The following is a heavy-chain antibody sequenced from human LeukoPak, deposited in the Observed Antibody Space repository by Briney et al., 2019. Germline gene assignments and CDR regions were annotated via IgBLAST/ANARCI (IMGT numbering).Heavy chain of an antibody. Sequence: GGSLRLSCAASGFTFSTYGMHWVRQAPGEGLDWVGFIWYDGNEKHYADCAKGRFTISRDNSEHALYLHKSSLSSEHTAVYFCALNYYNSSGYSWFDPWGQRPLVPVSS. CDR1: GFTFSTYG. D-gene: IGHD3-22*01. CDR2: IWYDGNEK. J-gene: IGHJ5*02. CDR3: ALNYYNSSGYSWFDP. V-gene: IGHV3-30*02.